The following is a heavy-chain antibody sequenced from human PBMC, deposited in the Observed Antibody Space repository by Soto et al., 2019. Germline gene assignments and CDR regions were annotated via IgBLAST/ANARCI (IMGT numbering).Heavy chain of an antibody. Sequence: SLTCTVSGGSISSYYWSWIRQPPGKGLEWIGYIYYSGSTNYNPSLKSRVTISVDTSKNQFSLKLSSVTAADTAVYYCARDGGPVDAFDIWGQGTMVTVSS. V-gene: IGHV4-59*01. CDR2: IYYSGST. J-gene: IGHJ3*02. CDR3: ARDGGPVDAFDI. CDR1: GGSISSYY. D-gene: IGHD3-3*01.